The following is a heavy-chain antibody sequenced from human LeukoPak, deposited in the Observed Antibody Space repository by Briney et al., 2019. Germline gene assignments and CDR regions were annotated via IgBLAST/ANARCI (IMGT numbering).Heavy chain of an antibody. Sequence: PSETLSLTCTVSGDSISTYYWSWIRQPAGKGLVWIGRIYTSGSTNYNPSLKSRVTMSVDTSKNQFSLKLSSVTAADTAVYYCARGNSYFAYWGQGTLVTVSS. V-gene: IGHV4-4*07. J-gene: IGHJ4*02. CDR3: ARGNSYFAY. CDR2: IYTSGST. CDR1: GDSISTYY.